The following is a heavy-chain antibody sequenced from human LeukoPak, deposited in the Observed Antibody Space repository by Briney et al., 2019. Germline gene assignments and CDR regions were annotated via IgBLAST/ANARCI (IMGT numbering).Heavy chain of an antibody. CDR1: GNSISSGDNY. D-gene: IGHD2-21*01. Sequence: SETLSLTCTVSGNSISSGDNYWSWIRQPAGKGLEWIGRIYTSGSTNYNPSLKSRVTISGDTSKNQFSLRLSSVTAADTAVYYCARDLVLGDWGQGTLVTVSS. CDR3: ARDLVLGD. J-gene: IGHJ4*02. V-gene: IGHV4-61*02. CDR2: IYTSGST.